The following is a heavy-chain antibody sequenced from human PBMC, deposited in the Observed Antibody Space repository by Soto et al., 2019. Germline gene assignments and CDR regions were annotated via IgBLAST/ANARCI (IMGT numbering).Heavy chain of an antibody. CDR2: TNAGNGNT. D-gene: IGHD2-8*01. CDR1: GYTFTSYA. Sequence: ASVKVSCKASGYTFTSYAMHWVRQAPGQRLEWMGWTNAGNGNTKYSQKFQGRVTITRDTSASTAYMELSSLRSEDTAVYYCARDAAVPMVYAMINYFDYWGQGTLVTVSS. CDR3: ARDAAVPMVYAMINYFDY. V-gene: IGHV1-3*01. J-gene: IGHJ4*02.